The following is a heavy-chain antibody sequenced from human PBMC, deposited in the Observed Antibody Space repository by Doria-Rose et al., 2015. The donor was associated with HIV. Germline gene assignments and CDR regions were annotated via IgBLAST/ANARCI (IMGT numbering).Heavy chain of an antibody. CDR2: IYYSGNT. V-gene: IGHV4-39*07. Sequence: GPGLVKPSETLSLTCNVSGDSISSSSYFWGWIRQPPEKGLEWIGSIYYSGNTYYNPSLKSRITISVDTSKNQFSLRLTSVTAADTAVYYCARSLGNYLEYFQYWGQGTLVTVSS. CDR1: GDSISSSSYF. D-gene: IGHD3-3*01. CDR3: ARSLGNYLEYFQY. J-gene: IGHJ1*01.